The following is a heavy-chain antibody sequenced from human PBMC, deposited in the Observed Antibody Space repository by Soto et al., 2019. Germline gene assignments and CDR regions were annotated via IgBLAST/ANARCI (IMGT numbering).Heavy chain of an antibody. D-gene: IGHD3-22*01. CDR3: ARDHHYYDSSGMDGX. Sequence: VSVKVSCKASGDTFTAYYMHWVRQAPGQGLEWMGFINPKSGGTNYAQKFQGRVNMTRDTSISKDYMELSRLRSYDTAVYYCARDHHYYDSSGMDGXWGQGTTITVSX. CDR1: GDTFTAYY. CDR2: INPKSGGT. J-gene: IGHJ4*02. V-gene: IGHV1-2*02.